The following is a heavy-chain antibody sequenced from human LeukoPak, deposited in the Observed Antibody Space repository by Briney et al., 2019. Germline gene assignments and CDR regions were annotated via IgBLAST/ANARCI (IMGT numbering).Heavy chain of an antibody. CDR1: GGTFSSYA. V-gene: IGHV1-69*04. CDR3: ARSSGGNFRDAFDI. Sequence: ASVKVSCKASGGTFSSYAISWVRQAPGQGLEWMGRIIPILGIANYAQKFQGRVTITADKSTSTAYMELSSLRSEDTAVYYCARSSGGNFRDAFDIWGQGTMVTVSS. CDR2: IIPILGIA. J-gene: IGHJ3*02. D-gene: IGHD2-15*01.